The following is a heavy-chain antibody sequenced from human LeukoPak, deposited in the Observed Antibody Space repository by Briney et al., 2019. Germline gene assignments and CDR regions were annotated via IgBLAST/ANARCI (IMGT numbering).Heavy chain of an antibody. Sequence: GGSLRLSCAASGFTFSSYAMHWVRQAPGKGLEWVAVISYDGSNKYYADPVKGRFTISSDNSKNTLYLQMNSLRAEDTAVYYCAREGYSGSYWAFDIWGQGTMVTVSS. CDR2: ISYDGSNK. CDR3: AREGYSGSYWAFDI. V-gene: IGHV3-30-3*01. J-gene: IGHJ3*02. D-gene: IGHD1-26*01. CDR1: GFTFSSYA.